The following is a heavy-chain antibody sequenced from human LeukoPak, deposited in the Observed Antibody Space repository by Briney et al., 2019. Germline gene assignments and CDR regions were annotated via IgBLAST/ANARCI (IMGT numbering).Heavy chain of an antibody. D-gene: IGHD6-13*01. V-gene: IGHV4-59*12. CDR3: ARSAESSWGYFDY. J-gene: IGHJ4*02. CDR2: IYYSGST. Sequence: SETLSLTCTVSGASISSYYWTWIRQPPGKGLEWIGYIYYSGSTNYNPSLKSRVTISVDTSKNQFSLKLSSVTAADTAVYYCARSAESSWGYFDYWGQGTLVTVSS. CDR1: GASISSYY.